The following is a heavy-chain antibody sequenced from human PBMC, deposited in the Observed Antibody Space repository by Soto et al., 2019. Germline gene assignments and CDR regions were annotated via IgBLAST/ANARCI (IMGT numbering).Heavy chain of an antibody. D-gene: IGHD2-2*01. Sequence: SETLSLTCTVSGRSISRYYCTWLRQPPGKGLAWIGYIYYSGSTNYNPSLKSRVTISVDTSKNEFSLKLSSVTAADSAVYYCARAGYCSSTSCFDAFDIWGQGTMVTVSS. V-gene: IGHV4-59*01. J-gene: IGHJ3*02. CDR2: IYYSGST. CDR1: GRSISRYY. CDR3: ARAGYCSSTSCFDAFDI.